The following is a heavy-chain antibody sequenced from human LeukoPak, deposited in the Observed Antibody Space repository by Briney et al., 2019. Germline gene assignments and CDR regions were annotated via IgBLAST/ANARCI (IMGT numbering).Heavy chain of an antibody. D-gene: IGHD3-16*02. V-gene: IGHV3-23*01. CDR3: AKDRSDYDYVWGSYRFANALFDY. CDR1: GFTFSSHA. J-gene: IGHJ4*02. CDR2: ISGSGGST. Sequence: GGSLRLSCEASGFTFSSHAMSWVRQAPGKGLEWVSAISGSGGSTYYADSVKGRFTISRDNSKNTLYLQMNSLRAEDTAVYYCAKDRSDYDYVWGSYRFANALFDYWGQGTLVTVSS.